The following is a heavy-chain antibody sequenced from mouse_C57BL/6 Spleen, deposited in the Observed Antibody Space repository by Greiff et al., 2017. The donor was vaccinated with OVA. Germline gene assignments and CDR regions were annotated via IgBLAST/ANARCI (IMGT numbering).Heavy chain of an antibody. Sequence: QVQLQQPGAELVKPGASVKLSCKASGYTLTSYWMHWVKQRPGQGLEWIGMIHPISGSTNYNEKFKSKATLTVDKSSSTAYMQHSSLTSEDSAVYYCARFDYGSRYYAMDYWGQGTSVTVSS. J-gene: IGHJ4*01. D-gene: IGHD1-1*01. CDR1: GYTLTSYW. V-gene: IGHV1-64*01. CDR3: ARFDYGSRYYAMDY. CDR2: IHPISGST.